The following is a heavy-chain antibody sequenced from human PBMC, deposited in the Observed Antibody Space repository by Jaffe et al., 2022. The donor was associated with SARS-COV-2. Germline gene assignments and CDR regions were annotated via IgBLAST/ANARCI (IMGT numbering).Heavy chain of an antibody. J-gene: IGHJ6*02. CDR2: IKSKTDGGTT. V-gene: IGHV3-15*01. CDR1: GFTFSNAW. Sequence: EVQLVESGGGLVKPGGSLRLSCAASGFTFSNAWMSWVRQAPGKGLEWVGRIKSKTDGGTTDYAAPVKGRFTISRDDSKNTLYLQMNSLKTEDTAVYYCTMTTVTTGGVWRYYYGMDVWGQGTTVTVSS. CDR3: TMTTVTTGGVWRYYYGMDV. D-gene: IGHD4-17*01.